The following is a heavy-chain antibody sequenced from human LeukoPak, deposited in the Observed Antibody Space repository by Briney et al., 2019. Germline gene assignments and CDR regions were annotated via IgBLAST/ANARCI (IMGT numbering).Heavy chain of an antibody. Sequence: SETLSLTCTVSGGSISSGGYYWSWIRQHPGKGLEWIGYIYYSGSTYYNPSLKSRVTISVDTSKNQFSLKLSSVTAADTAVYYCARDLSGGNWFDPWGQGTLVTVSS. V-gene: IGHV4-31*03. CDR2: IYYSGST. D-gene: IGHD2-15*01. CDR3: ARDLSGGNWFDP. J-gene: IGHJ5*02. CDR1: GGSISSGGYY.